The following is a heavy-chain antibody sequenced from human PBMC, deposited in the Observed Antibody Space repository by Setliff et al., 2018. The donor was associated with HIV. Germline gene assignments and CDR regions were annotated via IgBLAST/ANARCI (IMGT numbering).Heavy chain of an antibody. Sequence: SETLSLTCTVSGGSISSSSYYWGWIRQPPGKGREWIGSIFYSGSANYNPSLRSPVAISVDTSKNQFSLKLTSVTAADTAVYYCARGARGYSYGWGQGTLVTVSS. D-gene: IGHD5-18*01. J-gene: IGHJ4*02. CDR2: IFYSGSA. V-gene: IGHV4-39*01. CDR3: ARGARGYSYG. CDR1: GGSISSSSYY.